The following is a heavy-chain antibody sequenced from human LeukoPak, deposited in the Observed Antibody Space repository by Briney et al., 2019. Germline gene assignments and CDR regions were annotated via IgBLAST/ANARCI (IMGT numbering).Heavy chain of an antibody. V-gene: IGHV4-59*01. CDR1: GGSISSYY. D-gene: IGHD5/OR15-5a*01. CDR2: IYYSGST. J-gene: IGHJ5*02. Sequence: SETLSLTCTVSGGSISSYYWSWIRQPPGKGLEWIGYIYYSGSTNYNPSLKSRVTISVDTSKNQFSLKLSSVTAADTAVYYCGRSRSWFDPWGQGTLVTVSS. CDR3: GRSRSWFDP.